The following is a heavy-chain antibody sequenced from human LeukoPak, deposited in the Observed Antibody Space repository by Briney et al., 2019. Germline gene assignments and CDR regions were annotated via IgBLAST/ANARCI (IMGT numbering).Heavy chain of an antibody. CDR3: ARDPQQLVLGPLDY. Sequence: GGSLRLSCAASGFTFSSYAMNWVRQAPGKGLEWVSYISSSGSTIYYADSVKGRFTISRDNAKNSLYLQMNSLRAEDTAVYYCARDPQQLVLGPLDYWGQGTLVTVSS. D-gene: IGHD6-13*01. CDR2: ISSSGSTI. V-gene: IGHV3-48*03. CDR1: GFTFSSYA. J-gene: IGHJ4*02.